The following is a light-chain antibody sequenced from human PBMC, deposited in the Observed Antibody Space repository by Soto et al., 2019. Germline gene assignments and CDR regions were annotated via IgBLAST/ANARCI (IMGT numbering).Light chain of an antibody. V-gene: IGKV1-5*01. CDR1: QSISSW. CDR3: QHHRT. J-gene: IGKJ2*01. CDR2: DAS. Sequence: DIQMTQSPSTLSASVGDRFTITCRASQSISSWLAWYQQKPGKAPKLLIYDASSLESGVPSRFSGSGSGTEFTLTISSLQPDDFATYYCQHHRTFGQGTKVDIK.